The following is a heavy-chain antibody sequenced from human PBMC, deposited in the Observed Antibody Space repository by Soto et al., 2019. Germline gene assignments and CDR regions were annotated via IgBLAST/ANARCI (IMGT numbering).Heavy chain of an antibody. D-gene: IGHD3-22*01. CDR2: ISGSGTNT. CDR1: GFTFSNYG. Sequence: EVQLLESGGGLAQPGGSLRLSCAASGFTFSNYGMTWVRQAPGKGLEWVSGISGSGTNTFYADAVKGRFAISRDNSKITLYLQMNSLRADDTAVYYCTKVGHALTTEVVIRNFDYWGQGTLITVSS. CDR3: TKVGHALTTEVVIRNFDY. J-gene: IGHJ4*02. V-gene: IGHV3-23*01.